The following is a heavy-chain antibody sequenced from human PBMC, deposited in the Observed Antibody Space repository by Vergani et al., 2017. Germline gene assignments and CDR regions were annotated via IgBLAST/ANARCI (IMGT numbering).Heavy chain of an antibody. J-gene: IGHJ6*03. CDR1: GFTFSNYW. V-gene: IGHV3-74*01. CDR2: INSDGDST. Sequence: VQLVESGGGLVQTGGSLRLSCTASGFTFSNYWMQWVRQAPGKGLMWVSRINSDGDSTSYADSVKGRFTISRDNAKNTLYLQMDSLRAEDTAVYYCARDGWELLDYFYYMDVWGKGTTVTVSS. D-gene: IGHD1-26*01. CDR3: ARDGWELLDYFYYMDV.